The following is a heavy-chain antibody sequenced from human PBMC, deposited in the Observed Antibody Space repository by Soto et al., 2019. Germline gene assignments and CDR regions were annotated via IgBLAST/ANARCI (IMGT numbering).Heavy chain of an antibody. D-gene: IGHD3-9*01. Sequence: QVKLQESGPGLEKPSGTLSLTCAVSGGSISSDRWWTWVRQAPGKGLEWMGEIHDSGSTNYNLSLQSRVTISIDKSKNQFSLEKTSVTAADTAIYYCAVQWAAGYGAFDPWGQGTLVTVSS. CDR3: AVQWAAGYGAFDP. J-gene: IGHJ5*02. CDR2: IHDSGST. CDR1: GGSISSDRW. V-gene: IGHV4-4*02.